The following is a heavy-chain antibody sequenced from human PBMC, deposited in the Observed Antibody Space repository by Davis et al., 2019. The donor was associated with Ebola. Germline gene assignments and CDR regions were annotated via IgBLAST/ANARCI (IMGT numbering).Heavy chain of an antibody. CDR1: GYTFTSYG. V-gene: IGHV1-69*04. Sequence: SVKVSCKASGYTFTSYGISWVRQAPGQGLEWMGRIIPILGIANYAQKFQGRVTITADKSTSTAYMELRSLKSDDTAVYYCARDPGGMSVARFDYWGQGTLVTVSS. CDR2: IIPILGIA. CDR3: ARDPGGMSVARFDY. D-gene: IGHD3-16*01. J-gene: IGHJ4*02.